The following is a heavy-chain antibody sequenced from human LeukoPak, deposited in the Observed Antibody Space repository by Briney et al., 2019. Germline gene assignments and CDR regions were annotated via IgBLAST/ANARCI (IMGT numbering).Heavy chain of an antibody. CDR2: ITSSGTHI. CDR1: GFTFSSFN. D-gene: IGHD1-26*01. V-gene: IGHV3-21*01. CDR3: ARDPYSGNYGNDYYYYMDV. Sequence: GGSLRLSCAASGFTFSSFNMNWVRQAPGKAMEWVSSITSSGTHIFYADSVRGRFTISRDNAKNSLYLQMDSLGPDDTAVYYCARDPYSGNYGNDYYYYMDVWGKGTTVTVSS. J-gene: IGHJ6*03.